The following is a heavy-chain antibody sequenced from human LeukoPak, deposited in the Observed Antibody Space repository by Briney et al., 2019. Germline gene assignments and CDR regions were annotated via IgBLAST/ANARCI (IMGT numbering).Heavy chain of an antibody. V-gene: IGHV4-61*01. CDR2: IYYSGST. CDR3: ARVRGSGWYFDL. Sequence: SETLSLTCTVSGGSISSSSYYWSWIRQPPGKGLEWIGYIYYSGSTNYNPSLKSRVTISVDTSKNQFSLKLSSVTAADTAVYYCARVRGSGWYFDLWGRGTLVTVSS. J-gene: IGHJ2*01. CDR1: GGSISSSSYY.